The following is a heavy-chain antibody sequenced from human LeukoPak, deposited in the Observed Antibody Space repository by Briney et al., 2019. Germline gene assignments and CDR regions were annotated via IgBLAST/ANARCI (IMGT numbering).Heavy chain of an antibody. D-gene: IGHD6-19*01. CDR3: ARHPRAVAGRRGYYFDY. CDR2: INHRGST. CDR1: RGSFSGYY. J-gene: IGHJ4*02. Sequence: SETLSVTRALYRGSFSGYYWSWIRHPPGKGREWIGEINHRGSTNYNPSLKSRATIPVDTSKNQFSLKLRSVTAADTAVYYCARHPRAVAGRRGYYFDYWGQGSLVSVSS. V-gene: IGHV4-34*01.